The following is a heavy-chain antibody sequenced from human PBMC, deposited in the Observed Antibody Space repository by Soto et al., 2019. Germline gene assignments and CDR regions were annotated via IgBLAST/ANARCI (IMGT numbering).Heavy chain of an antibody. D-gene: IGHD3-10*01. Sequence: QVQLVQSGAEVKKPGSSVKVSCKASGGTLSSYVISWVRQAPGQGLEWMGGIIPVFGTVNYAQKFQGRVTVTEDASTTKAYMELRNLRSEDAAVDYCARAQRIPLWASGMDVWGQGGTVTVSS. J-gene: IGHJ6*02. V-gene: IGHV1-69*01. CDR2: IIPVFGTV. CDR1: GGTLSSYV. CDR3: ARAQRIPLWASGMDV.